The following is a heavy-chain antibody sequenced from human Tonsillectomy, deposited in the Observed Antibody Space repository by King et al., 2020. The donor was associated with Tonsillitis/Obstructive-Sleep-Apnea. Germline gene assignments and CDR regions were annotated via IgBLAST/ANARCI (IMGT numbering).Heavy chain of an antibody. D-gene: IGHD6-19*01. CDR1: GFTFYNYA. Sequence: VQLVESGGGLVQPGGSLRLSCAASGFTFYNYAMSWVRQAPGKGPEWVSAISGSGGNTYYADSVKGRFTISRDNSKNTLYLQMSSLRAEDTAVYYCANAVAGTWAPFDYWGQGTLVTVS. CDR3: ANAVAGTWAPFDY. CDR2: ISGSGGNT. V-gene: IGHV3-23*04. J-gene: IGHJ4*02.